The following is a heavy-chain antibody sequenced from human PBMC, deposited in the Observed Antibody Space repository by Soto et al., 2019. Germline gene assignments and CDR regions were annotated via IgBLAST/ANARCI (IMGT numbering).Heavy chain of an antibody. V-gene: IGHV3-30-3*01. Sequence: GGSLRLSCAASGFTFSSYAMHWVRQAPGKGLEWVAVISYDGSNKYYADSVKGRFTISRDNSKNTLYLQMNSLRAEDTAVYYCARETSKAYSSSSAGGMDVWGQGTTVTVS. CDR2: ISYDGSNK. J-gene: IGHJ6*02. CDR1: GFTFSSYA. D-gene: IGHD6-6*01. CDR3: ARETSKAYSSSSAGGMDV.